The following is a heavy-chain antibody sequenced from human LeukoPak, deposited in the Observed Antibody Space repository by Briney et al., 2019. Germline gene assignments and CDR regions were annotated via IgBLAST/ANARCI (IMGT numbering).Heavy chain of an antibody. D-gene: IGHD2-2*01. CDR1: GFTFSSYS. V-gene: IGHV3-48*01. CDR2: ISSSSSTI. Sequence: GGSLRLSCAASGFTFSSYSMNWVRQAPGKGLEWVSYISSSSSTIYYADSVKGRFTISRDNAKNSLYLQMNSLRAEDTAVYYCARVPESYCSSTSCYEDYYYYMDVWGKGTTVTVSS. CDR3: ARVPESYCSSTSCYEDYYYYMDV. J-gene: IGHJ6*03.